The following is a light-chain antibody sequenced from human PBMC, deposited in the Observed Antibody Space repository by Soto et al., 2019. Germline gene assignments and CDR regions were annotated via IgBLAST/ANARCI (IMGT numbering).Light chain of an antibody. J-gene: IGKJ5*01. V-gene: IGKV3-11*01. Sequence: EIVLTQSPATLSLSPGERATLSCRASQSISIYLAWYQQKPGQAPRLLIYDASNRATGIPARFSGSGSGTDFTLTISSLHPEDFAVYFCQQFKNYPITFGQGTRLEIK. CDR2: DAS. CDR3: QQFKNYPIT. CDR1: QSISIY.